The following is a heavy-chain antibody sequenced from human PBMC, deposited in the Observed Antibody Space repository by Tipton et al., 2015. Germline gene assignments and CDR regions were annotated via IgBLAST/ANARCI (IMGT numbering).Heavy chain of an antibody. CDR2: IYSGGST. D-gene: IGHD3-10*01. V-gene: IGHV3-53*01. Sequence: SLRLSCAASGFTVSSNYMSWVRQAPGKGLEWVSVIYSGGSTYYADSVTGRFTISRDNSKNTLSLEMHSLRAEDTAVYYCASGWLGGLYYFDYWGQGTLVTVSS. CDR1: GFTVSSNY. J-gene: IGHJ4*02. CDR3: ASGWLGGLYYFDY.